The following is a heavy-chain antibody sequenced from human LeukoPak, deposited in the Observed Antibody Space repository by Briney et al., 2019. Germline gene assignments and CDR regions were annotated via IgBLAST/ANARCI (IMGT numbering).Heavy chain of an antibody. CDR1: GYIFTTYW. D-gene: IGHD3-22*01. CDR2: IYPRDSDT. CDR3: VVEDYFDSSGQGRRFDY. Sequence: GESLKISCKGSGYIFTTYWIGWVRQMPGKGLGWMGFIYPRDSDTRYSPSFQGQVTISVDKSISTAYLQWNSLKASDTAIYYCVVEDYFDSSGQGRRFDYWGQGTLVTVSS. J-gene: IGHJ4*02. V-gene: IGHV5-51*01.